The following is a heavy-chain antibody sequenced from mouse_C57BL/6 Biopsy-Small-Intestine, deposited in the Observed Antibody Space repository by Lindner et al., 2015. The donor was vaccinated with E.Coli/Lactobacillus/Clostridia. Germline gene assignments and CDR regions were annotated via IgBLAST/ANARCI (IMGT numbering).Heavy chain of an antibody. CDR2: ILPGSGGT. D-gene: IGHD2-4*01. CDR1: GYTFTGYW. CDR3: AREGDYDYDVVDY. V-gene: IGHV1-9*01. J-gene: IGHJ2*01. Sequence: VQLQESGAEVMKPGASVKLSCKATGYTFTGYWIEWVKQRPGHGLVWIGEILPGSGGTNYNEKFKGKATFTADTSSNTAYMRLSSLTTEDSAIYYCAREGDYDYDVVDYWGQGTTLTVSS.